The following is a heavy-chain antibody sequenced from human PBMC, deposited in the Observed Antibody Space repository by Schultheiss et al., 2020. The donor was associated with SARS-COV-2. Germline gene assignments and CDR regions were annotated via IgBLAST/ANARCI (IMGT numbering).Heavy chain of an antibody. V-gene: IGHV1-69*13. CDR2: IIPIFGTA. Sequence: SVKVSCKASGVTFNSYAISWVRQAPGQGLEWMGGIIPIFGTANYAQKFQGRVTITADESTSTAYMELSSLRSEDTAVYYCARDRRDSSGYYYVSGWGQGTLVTVSS. CDR3: ARDRRDSSGYYYVSG. J-gene: IGHJ4*02. CDR1: GVTFNSYA. D-gene: IGHD3-22*01.